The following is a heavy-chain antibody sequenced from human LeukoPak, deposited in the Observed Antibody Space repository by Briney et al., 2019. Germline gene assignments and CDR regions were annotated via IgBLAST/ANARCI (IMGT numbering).Heavy chain of an antibody. CDR2: IYYSGST. Sequence: SETLSLTCTVSGGSISGYYWSWIRQPPGKGLEWIGYIYYSGSTNYNPSPKSRVTISVDTSKNQFSLKLSSVTAADTAVYYCARETTGYYYYGMDVWGQGTTVTVSS. J-gene: IGHJ6*02. CDR3: ARETTGYYYYGMDV. V-gene: IGHV4-59*01. CDR1: GGSISGYY. D-gene: IGHD4-11*01.